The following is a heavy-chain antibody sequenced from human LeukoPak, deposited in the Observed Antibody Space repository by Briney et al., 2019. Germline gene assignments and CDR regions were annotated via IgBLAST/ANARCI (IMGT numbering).Heavy chain of an antibody. V-gene: IGHV3-48*03. CDR1: GFTFSSYE. CDR2: ISSSGSTI. CDR3: ARERSGSPY. J-gene: IGHJ4*02. D-gene: IGHD3-10*01. Sequence: GGSLRLSCAASGFTFSSYEMNWVRQARGKGLEGVSYISSSGSTIYYADSVKGRFNISRDNANNSLYLQMNSLRAEDTAVYYCARERSGSPYWGQGTLVTVSS.